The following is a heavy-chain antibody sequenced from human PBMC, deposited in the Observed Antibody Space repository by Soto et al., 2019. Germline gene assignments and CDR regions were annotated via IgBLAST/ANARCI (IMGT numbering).Heavy chain of an antibody. CDR3: ARDFVTTVTTFGYFQH. D-gene: IGHD4-17*01. CDR2: ISSSSSYI. Sequence: GGSLRLSCAASGFTFSSYSMNWVRQAPGKGLEWVSSISSSSSYIYYADSVKGRFTISRDNAKNSLYLQMNSLRAEDTAVYYCARDFVTTVTTFGYFQHWGQGTLVTVSS. V-gene: IGHV3-21*01. J-gene: IGHJ1*01. CDR1: GFTFSSYS.